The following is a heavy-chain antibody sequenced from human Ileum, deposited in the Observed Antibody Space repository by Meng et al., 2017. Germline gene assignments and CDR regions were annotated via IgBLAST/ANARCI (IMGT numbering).Heavy chain of an antibody. CDR2: IHHSGST. V-gene: IGHV4-34*01. Sequence: VQLREWGAGLLKRSETLSPASAVYGGSVSGYYCSWSRQPPEKGLEVIGEIHHSGSTNYNPSLKSRVTTSVDTSKNQFSLKLTSVTAADTAVYYCARGAWLVRGVIISSFDYWGQGALVTVSS. CDR3: ARGAWLVRGVIISSFDY. CDR1: GGSVSGYY. D-gene: IGHD3-10*01. J-gene: IGHJ4*02.